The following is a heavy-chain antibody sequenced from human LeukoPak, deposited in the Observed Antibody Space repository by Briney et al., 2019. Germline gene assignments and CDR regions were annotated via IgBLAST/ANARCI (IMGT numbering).Heavy chain of an antibody. CDR3: ARYSAAGTQDFDY. CDR1: GGSISSYY. D-gene: IGHD6-13*01. CDR2: IYYSGST. J-gene: IGHJ4*02. V-gene: IGHV4-59*01. Sequence: PSETLSLTCTVSGGSISSYYWSWIRQPPGKGLKGIGYIYYSGSTNYNPSLKSRVTISVDTSKNQFSLKLSSVTAADTAVYYCARYSAAGTQDFDYWGQGTLVTVSS.